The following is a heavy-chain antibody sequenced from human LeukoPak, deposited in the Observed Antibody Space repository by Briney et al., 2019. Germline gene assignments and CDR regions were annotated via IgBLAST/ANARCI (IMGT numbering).Heavy chain of an antibody. D-gene: IGHD3-10*01. CDR1: GYNFGSYD. Sequence: GASVKVSCKASGYNFGSYDINWVRQASGQGLEWIGWMNPYSGRTDFAPKFYGRLTMTENTSIDTAYLELSSLGSEDTAIYYCARGRRLGMSMNRGAPFDPWGQGTLVSVSS. V-gene: IGHV1-8*01. CDR2: MNPYSGRT. CDR3: ARGRRLGMSMNRGAPFDP. J-gene: IGHJ5*02.